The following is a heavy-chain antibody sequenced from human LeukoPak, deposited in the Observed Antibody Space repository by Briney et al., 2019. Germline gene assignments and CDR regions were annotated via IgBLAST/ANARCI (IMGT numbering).Heavy chain of an antibody. CDR3: ARRAGVVTHYWFDP. CDR2: IIHSGST. V-gene: IGHV4-34*12. CDR1: GGSFSGYY. D-gene: IGHD4-23*01. Sequence: RPSETLSLTCAVYGGSFSGYYWSWIRQPPGKGLEWIGEIIHSGSTYYNPSLKSRVTISVDTSKNQFSLKLSSVTAADTAVYYCARRAGVVTHYWFDPWGQGTLVTVSS. J-gene: IGHJ5*02.